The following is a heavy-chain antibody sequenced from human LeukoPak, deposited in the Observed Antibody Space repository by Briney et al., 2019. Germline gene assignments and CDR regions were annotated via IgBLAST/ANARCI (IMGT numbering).Heavy chain of an antibody. D-gene: IGHD2-2*02. J-gene: IGHJ4*02. CDR3: ARQPATAIPYYFDY. CDR2: IIPIFGTA. CDR1: GYTFTGYY. V-gene: IGHV1-69*06. Sequence: GASVKVSCKASGYTFTGYYMHWVRQAPGQGLEWMGGIIPIFGTANYAQKFQGRVTITADKSTSTAYMELSSLRSEDTAVYYCARQPATAIPYYFDYWGQGTLVTVSS.